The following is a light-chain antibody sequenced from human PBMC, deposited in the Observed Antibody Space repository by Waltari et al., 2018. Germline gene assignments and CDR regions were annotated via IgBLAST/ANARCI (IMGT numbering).Light chain of an antibody. CDR3: SSYTASRLYV. V-gene: IGLV2-14*03. CDR1: SSDVGAYNY. J-gene: IGLJ1*01. Sequence: QSALTQPASVSGSPGQSITISCTGTSSDVGAYNYVSWYQQYPGKAPKLVIHDVSSRPSGTSDRFSGSKSGNTASLIISGLQADDEADYYCSSYTASRLYVFGTGTKVTVL. CDR2: DVS.